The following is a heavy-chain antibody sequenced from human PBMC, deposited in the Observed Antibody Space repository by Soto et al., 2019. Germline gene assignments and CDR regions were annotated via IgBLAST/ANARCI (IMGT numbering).Heavy chain of an antibody. Sequence: EVQLLESGGGLVQPGGSLRLSCAASGFTFSSYAMSWVRQAPGKGLEWVSAISGSGGSTYYADSVKGRFTISRDNSKNTLYLQMNSLRAEDTAVYYCAKDRAYCGGDCLFSAYYYYGMDVWGQGTTVTVSS. D-gene: IGHD2-21*02. J-gene: IGHJ6*02. CDR2: ISGSGGST. CDR3: AKDRAYCGGDCLFSAYYYYGMDV. CDR1: GFTFSSYA. V-gene: IGHV3-23*01.